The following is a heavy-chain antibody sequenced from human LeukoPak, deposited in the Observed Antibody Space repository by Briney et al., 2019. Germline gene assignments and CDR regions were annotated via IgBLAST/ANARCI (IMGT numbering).Heavy chain of an antibody. J-gene: IGHJ4*02. V-gene: IGHV3-7*01. CDR2: IKQDGSEK. CDR1: GFTFSSYW. D-gene: IGHD1-26*01. CDR3: VRAGWELDY. Sequence: GGSLRLSCAASGFTFSSYWMSWVRQAPGKGLEWVANIKQDGSEKYYVDSMKGRFTISRDNAKNSLYLQMNSLRDEDTAVYYCVRAGWELDYWGQGTPVIVSS.